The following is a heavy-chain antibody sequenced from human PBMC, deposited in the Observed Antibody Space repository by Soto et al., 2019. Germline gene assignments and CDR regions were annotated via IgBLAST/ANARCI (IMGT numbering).Heavy chain of an antibody. J-gene: IGHJ6*02. D-gene: IGHD4-17*01. V-gene: IGHV4-31*03. CDR3: ARVFSVYGDYYYCGLKV. CDR2: IYYSGST. CDR1: GGSISSGGYY. Sequence: SETLSLTCTVSGGSISSGGYYWSWIRQHPGKGLEWIGYIYYSGSTYYNPSLKSRVTISVDTSKNQFSLKLSSVTAADTAVYYCARVFSVYGDYYYCGLKVWGQGTRVTVSS.